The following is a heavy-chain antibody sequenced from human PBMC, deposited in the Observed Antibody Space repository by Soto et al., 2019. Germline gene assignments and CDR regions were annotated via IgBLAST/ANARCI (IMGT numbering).Heavy chain of an antibody. CDR3: AREEPPTAWFDP. J-gene: IGHJ5*02. V-gene: IGHV3-21*01. CDR2: ISSSSSYL. CDR1: GLTFSSYR. D-gene: IGHD1-1*01. Sequence: PGGSLRPSCAASGLTFSSYRMNWFRQAPGKGLEWVSSISSSSSYLYYADSVKGRFTISRDNAKNSLYLQMSSLRAEDTAVYYCAREEPPTAWFDPWGHGTLVTVSS.